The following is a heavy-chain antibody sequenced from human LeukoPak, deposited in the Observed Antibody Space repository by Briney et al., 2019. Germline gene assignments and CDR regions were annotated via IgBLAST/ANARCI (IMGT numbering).Heavy chain of an antibody. CDR1: GCTFTSYA. J-gene: IGHJ4*02. D-gene: IGHD6-25*01. V-gene: IGHV7-4-1*02. CDR3: AREQRLAYRGDFDY. Sequence: ASVKVSCKASGCTFTSYAMNWVRQAPGQGLEWMGWINTNTGNPTYAQGFTGRFVFSLDTSVSTAYLQISSLKAENTAVYYCAREQRLAYRGDFDYWGQGTLVTVSS. CDR2: INTNTGNP.